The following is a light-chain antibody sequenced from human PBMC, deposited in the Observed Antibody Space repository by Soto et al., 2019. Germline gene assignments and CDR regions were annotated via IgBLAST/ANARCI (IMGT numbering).Light chain of an antibody. CDR3: HQYGSSPWT. J-gene: IGKJ1*01. CDR1: QSVSSNY. CDR2: GAS. V-gene: IGKV3-20*01. Sequence: EIVLTQSPGTLSLSPGERATLSCRASQSVSSNYLVWYQQKPGQAPRLLIYGASSGATGIPDRFSGSGSGTDFTLAISRLEPEDFAVYYCHQYGSSPWTFGQGTKVEIK.